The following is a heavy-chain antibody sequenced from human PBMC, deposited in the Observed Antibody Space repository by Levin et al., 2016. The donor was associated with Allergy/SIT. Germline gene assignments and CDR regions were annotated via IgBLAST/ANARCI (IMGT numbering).Heavy chain of an antibody. J-gene: IGHJ3*02. CDR1: GYTFTGYY. CDR2: IKPNSGDT. Sequence: ASVKVSCKASGYTFTGYYLHWVRQAPGLGLEWMGWIKPNSGDTSYAQKFQGRVIVTMDTSISTAYMELSRLRYDDTAVYYCARYGGGYCTSTCPPNAFDTWGQGTVVTISS. V-gene: IGHV1-2*02. D-gene: IGHD2-2*01. CDR3: ARYGGGYCTSTCPPNAFDT.